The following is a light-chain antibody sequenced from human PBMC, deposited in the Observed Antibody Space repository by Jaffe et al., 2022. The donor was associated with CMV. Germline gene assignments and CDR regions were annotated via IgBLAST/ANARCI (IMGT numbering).Light chain of an antibody. CDR2: GAS. V-gene: IGKV3-20*01. Sequence: EIVLTQSPGTLSLSPGERATLSCRASQSVSSSYLAWYQQKPGQAPRLLIYGASSRATGIPDRFSGSGSGTDFTLTISRLEPEDFAVYYCQQYFRFGGGTKVEIK. CDR1: QSVSSSY. CDR3: QQYFR. J-gene: IGKJ4*02.